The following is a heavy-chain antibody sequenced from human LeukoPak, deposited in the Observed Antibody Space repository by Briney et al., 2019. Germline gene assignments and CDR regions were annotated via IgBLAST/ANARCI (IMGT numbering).Heavy chain of an antibody. CDR2: IKQDGSEK. V-gene: IGHV3-7*01. CDR3: ARVRVRGVISGAWVY. Sequence: GGSLRLSCAASGFTFSSYAMSWVRQAPGKGLEWVANIKQDGSEKYYVDSVKGRFTISRDNAKNSLYLQMNSLRAEDTAVYYCARVRVRGVISGAWVYWGQGTLVTVSS. J-gene: IGHJ4*02. D-gene: IGHD3-10*01. CDR1: GFTFSSYA.